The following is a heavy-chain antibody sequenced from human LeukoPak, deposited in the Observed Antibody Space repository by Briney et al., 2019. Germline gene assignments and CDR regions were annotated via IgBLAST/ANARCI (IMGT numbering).Heavy chain of an antibody. CDR1: GFTFSSYA. CDR3: ARVAKYYYGSETYYFFEH. V-gene: IGHV3-23*01. Sequence: PGGSLRLSCAASGFTFSSYAMSWVRQAPRKGLEWVSAISGGGDITYYADSVKGRFTISRDNSKNTLYLQMNSLRVEDTAVYYCARVAKYYYGSETYYFFEHWGQRAPVSASS. J-gene: IGHJ4*02. D-gene: IGHD3-10*01. CDR2: ISGGGDIT.